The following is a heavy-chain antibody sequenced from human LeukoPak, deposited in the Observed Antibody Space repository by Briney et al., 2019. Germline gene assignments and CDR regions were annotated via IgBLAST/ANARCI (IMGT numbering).Heavy chain of an antibody. V-gene: IGHV3-7*01. J-gene: IGHJ4*02. Sequence: GGSLRLSCAASGFTFSSYWMIWVRQAPGKGLEWVANIKQDGSEKYYVDSVKGRFTISRDNAKNSLYLQMNSLRAEDTAVYYCARDPYCSSTSCYGDYWGQGTLVTVSS. CDR2: IKQDGSEK. CDR1: GFTFSSYW. D-gene: IGHD2-2*01. CDR3: ARDPYCSSTSCYGDY.